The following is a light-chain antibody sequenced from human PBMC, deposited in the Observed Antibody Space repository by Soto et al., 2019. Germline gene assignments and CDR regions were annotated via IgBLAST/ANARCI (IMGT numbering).Light chain of an antibody. J-gene: IGLJ3*02. CDR2: EVT. Sequence: QSALTQPPSASGSPGQSVTISCTGTSSDVGGYNYVSWYQQHPGKAPKLMIYEVTKRPSGVPDRFSASKSGNTASLTVSGLQAEDEADYYCSSYAGRNNLVFGGGTKLTVL. CDR1: SSDVGGYNY. CDR3: SSYAGRNNLV. V-gene: IGLV2-8*01.